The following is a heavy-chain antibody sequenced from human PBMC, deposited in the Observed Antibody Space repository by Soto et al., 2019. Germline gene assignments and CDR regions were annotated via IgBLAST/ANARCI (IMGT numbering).Heavy chain of an antibody. Sequence: GGSLRLSCAASGFTFSSYAMSWVRQAPGKGLEWVSAIRGSGGSTYYADSVKGRFTISRDNSKNTLYLQMNSLRAEDTAVYYCAKGGGSGYRDYYFDYWGQGTLVTVSS. CDR3: AKGGGSGYRDYYFDY. CDR1: GFTFSSYA. CDR2: IRGSGGST. V-gene: IGHV3-23*01. D-gene: IGHD5-12*01. J-gene: IGHJ4*02.